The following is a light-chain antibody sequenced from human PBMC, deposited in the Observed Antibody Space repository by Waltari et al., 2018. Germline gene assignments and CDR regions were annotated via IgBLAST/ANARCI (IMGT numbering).Light chain of an antibody. CDR2: KVF. Sequence: DAVLTQSPLSLPVTLGQPASISCRSSQSLLSSDGNTYLSWFQLRPGQSPRRLIYKVFNRDSGVPDRFSGSGPGTDFTLKISRVEAEDVGDYYCMQLTQWPWTFGQGTKVEIK. CDR1: QSLLSSDGNTY. V-gene: IGKV2-30*01. J-gene: IGKJ1*01. CDR3: MQLTQWPWT.